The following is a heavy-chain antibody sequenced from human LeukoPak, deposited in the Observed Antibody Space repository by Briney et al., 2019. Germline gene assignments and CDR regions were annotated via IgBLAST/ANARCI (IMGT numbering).Heavy chain of an antibody. CDR1: GDTFTGYY. CDR2: INPNSGGT. V-gene: IGHV1-2*02. CDR3: ARGDIVVVVAATIDY. D-gene: IGHD2-15*01. Sequence: ASVKVSCKASGDTFTGYYMHWGRQAPGQGLKWMGWINPNSGGTNYAQKFQGRVTMTRDTSISTAYMELSRLRSDDTAVYYCARGDIVVVVAATIDYWGQGTLVTVSS. J-gene: IGHJ4*02.